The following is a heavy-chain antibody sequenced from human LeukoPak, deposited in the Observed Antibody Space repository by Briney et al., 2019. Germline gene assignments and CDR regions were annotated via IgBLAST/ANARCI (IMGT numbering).Heavy chain of an antibody. Sequence: TSETLSLTCTVSGGSISSSSYYWGWIRQPPGKGLEWIGSIYYSGSTYCSPSLKSRVTLSVDTSKNQFSLKLSSVTAADTAVYYCTRSTHSIRAAGGFDYWGQGTLVTVSS. V-gene: IGHV4-39*07. CDR1: GGSISSSSYY. D-gene: IGHD6-13*01. CDR3: TRSTHSIRAAGGFDY. J-gene: IGHJ4*02. CDR2: IYYSGST.